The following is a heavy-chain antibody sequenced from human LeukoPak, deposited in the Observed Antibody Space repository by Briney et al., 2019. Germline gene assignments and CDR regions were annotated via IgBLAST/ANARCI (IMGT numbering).Heavy chain of an antibody. CDR1: GGSISSYY. J-gene: IGHJ6*03. CDR3: ARGITAKGGYYYYYYMDV. CDR2: IYYSGST. D-gene: IGHD3-16*01. Sequence: SETLSLTCTVSGGSISSYYWSWIRQPPGKGLEWIGYIYYSGSTNYNPSLKSRVTISVDTSKNQFSLKLSSVTAADTAVYYCARGITAKGGYYYYYYMDVWGKGTTVTISS. V-gene: IGHV4-59*01.